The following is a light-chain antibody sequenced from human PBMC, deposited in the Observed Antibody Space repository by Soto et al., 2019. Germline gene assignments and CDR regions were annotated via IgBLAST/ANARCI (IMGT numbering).Light chain of an antibody. CDR3: QQLNSYPRT. Sequence: QMTLSPCCVSASVEDRFTITCLASQSISSYLNWYQQKPGKAPKLLIYAASSLQSGVPSRFSGSGSGTDFILTISSLQPEDFATYYCQQLNSYPRTFGQGTKVDIK. CDR1: QSISSY. CDR2: AAS. J-gene: IGKJ1*01. V-gene: IGKV1-39*01.